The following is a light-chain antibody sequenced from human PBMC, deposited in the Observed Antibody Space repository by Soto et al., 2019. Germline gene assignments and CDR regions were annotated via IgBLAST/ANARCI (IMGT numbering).Light chain of an antibody. CDR2: EVS. CDR1: SSDVGGYNY. J-gene: IGLJ2*01. Sequence: QSVLTQPPSASGSPGQSVTISCTGTSSDVGGYNYVSWYQQHPGKAPKLMIYEVSKRPSGVPDRFSGSKSGNTASLTVSGRQAEDEADYYCSSYAGSNNFGVFGGGTKLTVL. CDR3: SSYAGSNNFGV. V-gene: IGLV2-8*01.